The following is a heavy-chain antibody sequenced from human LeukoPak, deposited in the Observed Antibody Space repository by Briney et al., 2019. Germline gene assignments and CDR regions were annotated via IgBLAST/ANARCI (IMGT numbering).Heavy chain of an antibody. J-gene: IGHJ4*02. CDR3: ARDRRSSAGSDF. V-gene: IGHV3-7*01. CDR2: IDQGGSVK. D-gene: IGHD6-13*01. Sequence: GGSLRLSCATYGFTFSNYWMSWVRQAPGEGLEWLANIDQGGSVKYYLDAGKGRFSISRDNAKNSLFLRMDSMGADDTAVYYCARDRRSSAGSDFWGQGTRVTVSS. CDR1: GFTFSNYW.